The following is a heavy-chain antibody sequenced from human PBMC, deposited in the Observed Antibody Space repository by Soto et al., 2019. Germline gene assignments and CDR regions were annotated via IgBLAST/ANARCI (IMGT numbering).Heavy chain of an antibody. D-gene: IGHD6-13*01. CDR3: ARGGGMGPIRIAAACLSAFDI. V-gene: IGHV1-69*01. CDR2: IIPIFGTA. J-gene: IGHJ3*02. Sequence: QVQLVQSGAEVKKPGSSVKVSCKASGGTFSSYAISWVRQAPGQGLEWMGGIIPIFGTANYAQKFQGRVTITADESTSTAYMELSSLRSEDTAVYYCARGGGMGPIRIAAACLSAFDIWGQGKMVTVSS. CDR1: GGTFSSYA.